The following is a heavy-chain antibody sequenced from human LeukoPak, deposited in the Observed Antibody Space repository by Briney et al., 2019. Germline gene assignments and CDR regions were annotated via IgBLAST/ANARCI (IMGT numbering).Heavy chain of an antibody. D-gene: IGHD1-26*01. CDR2: MTGSGDTT. V-gene: IGHV3-23*01. CDR1: GLTFSNYG. Sequence: GGTLRLSCAASGLTFSNYGMSWVRQAPGKGLEWVSAMTGSGDTTYYADSVKGRFTISRDNSKNTLYLQMNSLRVEDTAVYYCAKKYSTGLDPWGQGTLVTVSS. J-gene: IGHJ5*02. CDR3: AKKYSTGLDP.